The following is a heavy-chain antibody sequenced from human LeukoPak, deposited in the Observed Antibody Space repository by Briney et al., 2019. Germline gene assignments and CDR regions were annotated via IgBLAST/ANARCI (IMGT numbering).Heavy chain of an antibody. CDR1: GFTVSSNY. V-gene: IGHV3-53*01. Sequence: GGSLRLSCAASGFTVSSNYMSWVRQAPGKGLEWVSVIYSGGSTYYADSVRGRFTISRDNSKNTLYLQMNSLRAEDTAIYYCAKDPSQWLIRGIYFDYWGQGTLVTVSS. CDR3: AKDPSQWLIRGIYFDY. CDR2: IYSGGST. J-gene: IGHJ4*02. D-gene: IGHD6-19*01.